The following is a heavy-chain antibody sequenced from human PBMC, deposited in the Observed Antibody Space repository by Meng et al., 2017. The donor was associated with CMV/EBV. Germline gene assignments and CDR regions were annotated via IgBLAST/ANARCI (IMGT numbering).Heavy chain of an antibody. D-gene: IGHD5-18*01. Sequence: SETLSLTCTVSGGSISSYYWSWIRQPPGKGLEWIGYIYYSGSTNYNPSLKSRVTISVDTSKNQFSLKLSSVTAADTAVYYCARYSYGYLFDYWGQGTLVTVSS. V-gene: IGHV4-59*01. CDR2: IYYSGST. CDR1: GGSISSYY. CDR3: ARYSYGYLFDY. J-gene: IGHJ4*02.